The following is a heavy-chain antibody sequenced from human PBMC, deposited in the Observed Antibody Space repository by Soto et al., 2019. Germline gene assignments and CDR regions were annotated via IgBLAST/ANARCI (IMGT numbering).Heavy chain of an antibody. J-gene: IGHJ3*02. Sequence: QVQLVESGGGVVQPGRSLRLSCAASGFTFSSYAMHWVRQAPGKGLEWVAVISYDGSNKYYADSVKGRFTISRDNSKNPLYLQMNSLRAEDTAVYYCARDAGEGITIFGEDAFDIWGQGTMVTVSS. D-gene: IGHD3-3*01. V-gene: IGHV3-30-3*01. CDR2: ISYDGSNK. CDR1: GFTFSSYA. CDR3: ARDAGEGITIFGEDAFDI.